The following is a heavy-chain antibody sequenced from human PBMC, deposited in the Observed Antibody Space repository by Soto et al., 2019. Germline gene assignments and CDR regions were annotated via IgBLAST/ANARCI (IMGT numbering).Heavy chain of an antibody. V-gene: IGHV4-59*08. CDR2: IYYSGST. D-gene: IGHD3-3*01. CDR3: ARPTPEWSSDYYYYYMDV. Sequence: SETLSLTCTVSGGSISSYYWSWIRQPPGKGLEWIGYIYYSGSTNYNPSLKSRVTISVDTSKNQFSLKLSSVTAADTAVYYCARPTPEWSSDYYYYYMDVWGKGTTVTVSS. J-gene: IGHJ6*03. CDR1: GGSISSYY.